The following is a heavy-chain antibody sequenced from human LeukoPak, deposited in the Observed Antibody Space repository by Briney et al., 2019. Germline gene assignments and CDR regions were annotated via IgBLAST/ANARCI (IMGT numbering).Heavy chain of an antibody. V-gene: IGHV4-39*01. J-gene: IGHJ4*02. CDR2: IYYSGST. CDR1: GGSISSSSYY. Sequence: PSETLSLTCTVSGGSISSSSYYWGWIRQPPGKGLEWIGSIYYSGSTYYNPSLKSRVTISVDTSKNQFSLKLSSVTAADTAVYYCARRPSSSSWYAQHSFDYWGQGTLVTVSS. D-gene: IGHD6-13*01. CDR3: ARRPSSSSWYAQHSFDY.